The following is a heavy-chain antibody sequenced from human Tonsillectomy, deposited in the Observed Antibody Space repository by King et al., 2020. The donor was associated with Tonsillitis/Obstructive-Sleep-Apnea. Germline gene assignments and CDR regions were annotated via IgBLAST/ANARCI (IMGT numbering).Heavy chain of an antibody. CDR2: IRTKRNSYTT. CDR1: GFTFSDHY. V-gene: IGHV3-72*01. D-gene: IGHD1-14*01. Sequence: DVQLVESGGGLVQPGGSLRLSCAASGFTFSDHYMDWVRQAPGKGLEWVGRIRTKRNSYTTEDAASVTGRFTISRDDSKSSLYLQMNSLKTEDTAVYYCARXRXXGIXGGYXXXXXXKGTTVLVSS. CDR3: ARXRXXGIXGGYXXXX. J-gene: IGHJ6*03.